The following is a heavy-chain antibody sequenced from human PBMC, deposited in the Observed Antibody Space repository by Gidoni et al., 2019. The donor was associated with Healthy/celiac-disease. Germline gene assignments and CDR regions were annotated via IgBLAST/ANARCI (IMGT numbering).Heavy chain of an antibody. CDR3: AKQMTTDHYYYYYGMDV. J-gene: IGHJ6*02. CDR2: ISGSGGST. V-gene: IGHV3-23*01. CDR1: GFTFSRYA. Sequence: EVPLLASGGGLVQPGGSLRLSCAASGFTFSRYAMSWVRQAPGKGLEWVSAISGSGGSTYYADSVKGRFTISRDNSKNTLYLQMNSLRAEDTAVYYCAKQMTTDHYYYYYGMDVWGQGTTVTVSS. D-gene: IGHD4-4*01.